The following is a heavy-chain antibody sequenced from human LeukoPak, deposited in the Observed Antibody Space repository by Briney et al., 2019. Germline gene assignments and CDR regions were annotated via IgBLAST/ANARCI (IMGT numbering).Heavy chain of an antibody. D-gene: IGHD5-18*01. CDR2: ISYDGSNK. J-gene: IGHJ4*02. CDR1: GFTFSSYA. CDR3: AKDTAMVTGYFDY. Sequence: PGGSLRLSCAASGFTFSSYAMHWVRQAPGKGLEWVAVISYDGSNKYYADSAKGRFTISRDNSKNTLYLQMNSLRAEDTAVYYCAKDTAMVTGYFDYWGQGTLVTVSS. V-gene: IGHV3-30*04.